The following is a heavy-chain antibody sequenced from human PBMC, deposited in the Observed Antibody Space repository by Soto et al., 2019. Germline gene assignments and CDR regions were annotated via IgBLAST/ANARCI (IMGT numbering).Heavy chain of an antibody. CDR2: INGGNGNT. V-gene: IGHV1-3*01. CDR3: ARDLGYSYGYHYYYGMDV. D-gene: IGHD5-18*01. J-gene: IGHJ6*02. Sequence: ATGQRLEWMGWINGGNGNTKYSQKFQGRVTITRDTSASTAYMELSSLRSEDTAVYYCARDLGYSYGYHYYYGMDVWRQGTTVTVTS.